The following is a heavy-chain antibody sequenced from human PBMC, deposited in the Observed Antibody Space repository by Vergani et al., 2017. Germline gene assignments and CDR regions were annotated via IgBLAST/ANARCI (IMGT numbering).Heavy chain of an antibody. Sequence: QVQLVESGGGVVQPGGSLRLACAASGFSFRSNGMHWVRPAPGKGLEWVAFIRYDGGKTYYVDSVKGRFTISRDNSKNTVFLQMNRLRAEDTAVYYCAKMGSVVVTEVAYYFDYWGQGTLVTVSS. V-gene: IGHV3-30*02. J-gene: IGHJ4*02. CDR3: AKMGSVVVTEVAYYFDY. D-gene: IGHD2-21*02. CDR1: GFSFRSNG. CDR2: IRYDGGKT.